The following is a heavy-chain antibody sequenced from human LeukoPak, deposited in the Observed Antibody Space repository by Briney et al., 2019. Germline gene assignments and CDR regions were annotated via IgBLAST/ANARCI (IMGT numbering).Heavy chain of an antibody. V-gene: IGHV3-33*01. CDR3: ARDSYYYGSGRRTNWFDP. Sequence: PGRSLRLSCAASGFTFSSYGMHWVRQAPGKGLEWVAVIWYDGSNTYYADSVKGRFTISIDNSKNTLYLQMNSLRAEDTAVYYCARDSYYYGSGRRTNWFDPWGQGTLVTVSS. CDR2: IWYDGSNT. J-gene: IGHJ5*02. CDR1: GFTFSSYG. D-gene: IGHD3-10*01.